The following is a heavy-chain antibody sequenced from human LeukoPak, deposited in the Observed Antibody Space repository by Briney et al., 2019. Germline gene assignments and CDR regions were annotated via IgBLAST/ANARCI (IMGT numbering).Heavy chain of an antibody. CDR1: GGSLSGYY. CDR2: IYTSGST. CDR3: ARHYYDSSGYYYVGY. Sequence: PSETLSLTCTVSGGSLSGYYWSWIRQPPGKGLEGIGYIYTSGSTNYNPSLKSRGTISVDTSKNQFSLKLSSVTAADTAVYYCARHYYDSSGYYYVGYWGQGSLVTVSS. V-gene: IGHV4-4*09. D-gene: IGHD3-22*01. J-gene: IGHJ4*02.